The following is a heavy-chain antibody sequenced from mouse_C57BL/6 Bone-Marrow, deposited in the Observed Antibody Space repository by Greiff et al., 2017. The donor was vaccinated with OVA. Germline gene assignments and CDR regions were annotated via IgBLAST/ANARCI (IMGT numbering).Heavy chain of an antibody. V-gene: IGHV1-47*01. CDR2: FHPYNDDT. CDR3: ARRENYYDYDWFAY. J-gene: IGHJ3*01. CDR1: GYTFTTYP. D-gene: IGHD2-4*01. Sequence: LVESGAELVKPGASVKMSCKASGYTFTTYPIEWMKQNHGKSLEWIGNFHPYNDDTKYNEKFKGKATLTVEKSSSTVYLELSRLTSDDSAVYYCARRENYYDYDWFAYWGQGTLVTVSA.